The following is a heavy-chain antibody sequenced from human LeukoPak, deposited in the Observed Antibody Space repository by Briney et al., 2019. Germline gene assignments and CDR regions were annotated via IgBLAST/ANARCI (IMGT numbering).Heavy chain of an antibody. CDR1: GFTFSSYG. J-gene: IGHJ4*02. D-gene: IGHD3-22*01. CDR3: AKGYWDSSGYYFDY. V-gene: IGHV3-30*18. Sequence: SGGSLRLSCAASGFTFSSYGMHWVRQAPGKGLEWVAVISYDGSNKYYADSVKGRFTISRDNSKNTLYLQMNSLRAEDTAVYYCAKGYWDSSGYYFDYWGQGTLVTVPS. CDR2: ISYDGSNK.